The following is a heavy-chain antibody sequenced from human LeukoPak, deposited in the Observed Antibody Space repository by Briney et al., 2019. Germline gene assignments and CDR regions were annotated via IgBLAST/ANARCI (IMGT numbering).Heavy chain of an antibody. CDR2: IYYSGST. CDR3: ARLLVGATGTGPFDY. CDR1: GGSISGYY. Sequence: SETLSLTCTVSGGSISGYYWSWIRQPPGKGLEWIGYIYYSGSTNYNPSLKSRVTMSVDTSKNQFSLKLGSVTAADTAVYYCARLLVGATGTGPFDYWGQGTLVTVSS. J-gene: IGHJ4*02. D-gene: IGHD1-26*01. V-gene: IGHV4-59*08.